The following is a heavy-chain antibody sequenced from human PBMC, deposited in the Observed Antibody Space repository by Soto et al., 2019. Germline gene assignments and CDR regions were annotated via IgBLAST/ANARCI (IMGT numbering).Heavy chain of an antibody. CDR1: GFTFSSYG. V-gene: IGHV3-30*18. CDR3: AKEARYGILTGYYGYGMDV. CDR2: ISYDGSNK. Sequence: QVQLVESGGGVVQPGRSLRLSCAASGFTFSSYGMHWVRQAPGKGLEWVAVISYDGSNKYYADSVKGRFTISRDKSKNTLYLQMNSLRAEDTAVYYCAKEARYGILTGYYGYGMDVWGQGTTVTVSS. J-gene: IGHJ6*02. D-gene: IGHD3-9*01.